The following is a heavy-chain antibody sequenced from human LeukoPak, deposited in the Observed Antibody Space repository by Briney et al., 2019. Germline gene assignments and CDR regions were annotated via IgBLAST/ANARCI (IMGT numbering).Heavy chain of an antibody. J-gene: IGHJ4*02. CDR1: GVSISSYY. CDR2: IYYSGTS. Sequence: SETLSLTCSVSGVSISSYYWSWIRQPPGKGLEWIGYIYYSGTSKYNPSLKSRVTISVDTSKNQFSLKLTSVTAADTAAYYCVRSGGSYSPVDYWGQGTLVTVSS. D-gene: IGHD1-26*01. V-gene: IGHV4-59*01. CDR3: VRSGGSYSPVDY.